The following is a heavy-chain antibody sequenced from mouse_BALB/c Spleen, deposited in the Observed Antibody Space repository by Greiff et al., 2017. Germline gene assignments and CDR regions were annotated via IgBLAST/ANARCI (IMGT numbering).Heavy chain of an antibody. D-gene: IGHD1-2*01. CDR3: ARALPFTTATIGYAMDY. CDR2: INPYNGGT. J-gene: IGHJ4*01. Sequence: VQLQQSGPELVKPGASMKISCKASGYSFTGYTMNWVKQSHGKNLEWIGLINPYNGGTSYNQKFKGKATLTVDKSSSTAYMELLSLTSEDSAVYYCARALPFTTATIGYAMDYWGQGTSVTVSS. CDR1: GYSFTGYT. V-gene: IGHV1-18*01.